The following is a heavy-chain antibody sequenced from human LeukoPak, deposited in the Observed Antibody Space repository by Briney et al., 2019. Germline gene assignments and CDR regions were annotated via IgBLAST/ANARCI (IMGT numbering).Heavy chain of an antibody. Sequence: PSETLSLTCTVSGGSISSYYWSWIRQPPGKGLEWIGYIYYSGSTNYNPSLKGRVTISVDTSKNQFSLKLSSVTAADTAVYYCARGAVAGLPNWFDPWGQGTLVTVSS. J-gene: IGHJ5*02. CDR3: ARGAVAGLPNWFDP. V-gene: IGHV4-59*01. CDR1: GGSISSYY. D-gene: IGHD6-19*01. CDR2: IYYSGST.